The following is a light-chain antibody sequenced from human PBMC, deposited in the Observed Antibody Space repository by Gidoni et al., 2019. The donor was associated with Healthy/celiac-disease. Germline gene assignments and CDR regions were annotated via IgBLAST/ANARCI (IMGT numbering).Light chain of an antibody. CDR1: QSVLYSSNNKNY. V-gene: IGKV4-1*01. CDR2: WAS. Sequence: DIVMTQSPDSLAVSLGERATINCKSSQSVLYSSNNKNYLAWYQQKPGQPPMLLIYWASTRESGVPDRFSGSGSGTDFTLTISSLQAEDVAVYYCQQYYSTPWTFASGTKVEIK. CDR3: QQYYSTPWT. J-gene: IGKJ1*01.